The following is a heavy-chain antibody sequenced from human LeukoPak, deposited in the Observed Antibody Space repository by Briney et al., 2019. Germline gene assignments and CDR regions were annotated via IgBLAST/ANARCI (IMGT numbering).Heavy chain of an antibody. CDR2: INPSGGST. Sequence: ASVKVSCKASGYTFTSYYMHWVRQAPGQGLEWMGIINPSGGSTSYAQKFQGRVTMTRDTSTSTVYMELSSLRSEDTAVYYCARDPGGVGSGSYGYFDYWGQGTLVTVSS. CDR3: ARDPGGVGSGSYGYFDY. D-gene: IGHD3-10*01. J-gene: IGHJ4*02. CDR1: GYTFTSYY. V-gene: IGHV1-46*01.